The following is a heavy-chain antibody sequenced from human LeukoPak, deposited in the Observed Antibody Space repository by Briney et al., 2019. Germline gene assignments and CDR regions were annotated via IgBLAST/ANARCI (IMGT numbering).Heavy chain of an antibody. CDR2: FYSGGRS. CDR1: GGSINNYY. CDR3: ARYYCIGNYCYSTNWFDT. D-gene: IGHD2-21*01. Sequence: SETLSLTCAVSGGSINNYYWSWIRQPPGKGLEWIGYFYSGGRSNFNPSLTSRVTMSVDTSKNQFFLELSSVTAADTAVYFCARYYCIGNYCYSTNWFDTWGQGTLVTASS. J-gene: IGHJ5*02. V-gene: IGHV4-59*12.